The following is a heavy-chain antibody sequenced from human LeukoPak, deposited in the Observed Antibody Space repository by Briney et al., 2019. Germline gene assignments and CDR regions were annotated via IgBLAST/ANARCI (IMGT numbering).Heavy chain of an antibody. D-gene: IGHD2-2*01. Sequence: ASVKVSCTASGYTFTGYYMHWVRQAPGQGLEWMGWINPNSGGTNYAQKFQGRVTMTRDTSISTAYMELSRLRSDDTAVYYCARDLCSSTSCYVRYWGQGTLVTVSS. CDR1: GYTFTGYY. CDR2: INPNSGGT. V-gene: IGHV1-2*02. CDR3: ARDLCSSTSCYVRY. J-gene: IGHJ4*02.